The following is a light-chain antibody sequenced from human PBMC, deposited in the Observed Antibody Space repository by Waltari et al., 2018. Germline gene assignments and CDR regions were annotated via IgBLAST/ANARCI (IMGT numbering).Light chain of an antibody. J-gene: IGLJ3*02. Sequence: QSALTPPPSVSVTPGKTVTSTCIWTNCDIGEGIVVHCYQQFPGTVPKVLIHHNTLRPSGVPDRFSASKSATSASLVITGLQPDDEADYYCQSYDSTVGGSVFGGPTKVTV. V-gene: IGLV1-40*01. CDR2: HNT. CDR3: QSYDSTVGGSV. CDR1: NCDIGEGIV.